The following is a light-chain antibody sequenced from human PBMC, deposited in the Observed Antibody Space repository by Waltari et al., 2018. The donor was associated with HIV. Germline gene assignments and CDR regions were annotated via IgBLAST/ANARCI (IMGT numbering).Light chain of an antibody. CDR2: TNT. V-gene: IGLV1-44*01. CDR1: SSNIGDTA. CDR3: ATWDDSLNGYVV. Sequence: QSVLTQPPSASGTPGQRVTISCSGSSSNIGDTAVNWYQPLPGTAPKLLIYTNTQRPSGVPDRFLGSKSGTSASLAISGLQSEDEADYYCATWDDSLNGYVVFGGGTKLTVL. J-gene: IGLJ2*01.